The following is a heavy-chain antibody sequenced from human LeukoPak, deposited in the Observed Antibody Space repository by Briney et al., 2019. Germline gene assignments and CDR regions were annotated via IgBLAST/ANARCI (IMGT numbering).Heavy chain of an antibody. Sequence: SETLSLTCAVYGGSFSGYYWSWIRQPPGKGLEWIGEINHSGSTNYNPSLKSRVTISVDTSKNQFSLKLSSVTAADTAVYYCARGIQLWLNWFDPWGQGTLVTVSS. J-gene: IGHJ5*02. V-gene: IGHV4-34*01. CDR3: ARGIQLWLNWFDP. CDR1: GGSFSGYY. CDR2: INHSGST. D-gene: IGHD5-18*01.